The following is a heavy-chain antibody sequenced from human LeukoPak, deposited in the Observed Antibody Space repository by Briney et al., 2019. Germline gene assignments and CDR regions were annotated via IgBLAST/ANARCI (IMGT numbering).Heavy chain of an antibody. V-gene: IGHV4-59*08. CDR2: IFYSGNT. CDR3: ARLAAISGSDYPDD. D-gene: IGHD1-26*01. CDR1: GVSISSYY. Sequence: SETLSLTCTVSGVSISSYYWSWIRQPPGKGLEWIGYIFYSGNTIYNPSLRSRVTISADTSKNHFSLRLRSVTAADTAVYYCARLAAISGSDYPDDWGQGTLVTVSS. J-gene: IGHJ4*02.